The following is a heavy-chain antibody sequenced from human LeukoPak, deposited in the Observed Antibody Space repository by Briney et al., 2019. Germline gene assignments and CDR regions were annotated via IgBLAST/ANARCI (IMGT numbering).Heavy chain of an antibody. D-gene: IGHD1-14*01. CDR3: ARRPDGTSPFDS. V-gene: IGHV4-59*08. J-gene: IGHJ4*02. CDR1: GGSIRSYF. Sequence: SETLSLTCTVSGGSIRSYFWSWIRQPPGKGLEWIGYVYYSGSTNYNPSLKSRVTISVDTSKKQFSLKLSSVTAADTAVYYCARRPDGTSPFDSWGKGTLVTVSS. CDR2: VYYSGST.